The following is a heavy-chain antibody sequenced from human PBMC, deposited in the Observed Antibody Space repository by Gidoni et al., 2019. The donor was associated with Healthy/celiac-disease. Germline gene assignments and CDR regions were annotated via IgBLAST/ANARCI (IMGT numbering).Heavy chain of an antibody. D-gene: IGHD6-19*01. CDR3: AREIAVAGTRGFDY. J-gene: IGHJ4*02. Sequence: QVQLQESGPGLVKPSETLSLTCTVSGGSVSSGSYYWSWIRQPPGKGLEWIGYIYYSGSTNYNPSLKSRVTISVDTSKNQFSLKLSSVTAADTAVYFCAREIAVAGTRGFDYWGQGTLVTVSS. V-gene: IGHV4-61*01. CDR2: IYYSGST. CDR1: GGSVSSGSYY.